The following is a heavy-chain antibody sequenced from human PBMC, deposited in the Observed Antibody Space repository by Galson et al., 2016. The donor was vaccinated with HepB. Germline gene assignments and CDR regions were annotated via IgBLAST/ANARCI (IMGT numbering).Heavy chain of an antibody. V-gene: IGHV3-21*01. J-gene: IGHJ4*02. D-gene: IGHD6-6*01. Sequence: SLRLSCAGSGFVFSAYGFNWIRQAPGKGLEWVSSISNAGSYRHYTDSVKGRFTISRDNDKHSLYLQMNGLGAEDTAFYYCARSGGTYSSSSYYFDSWGQGTLVAVSS. CDR2: ISNAGSYR. CDR3: ARSGGTYSSSSYYFDS. CDR1: GFVFSAYG.